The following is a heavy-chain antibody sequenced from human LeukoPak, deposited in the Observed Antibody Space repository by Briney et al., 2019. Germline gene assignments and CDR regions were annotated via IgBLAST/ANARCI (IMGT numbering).Heavy chain of an antibody. CDR3: ARDLPQFNY. CDR1: GGSISCYY. CDR2: IYYSGST. Sequence: PSETLSLTCTVSGGSISCYYWSWIRQPPGKGLEWIGYIYYSGSTNYNPSLKSRVTISVDTSKNQFSLKLSSVTAADTAVYYCARDLPQFNYWGQGTLVTVSS. J-gene: IGHJ4*02. V-gene: IGHV4-59*01.